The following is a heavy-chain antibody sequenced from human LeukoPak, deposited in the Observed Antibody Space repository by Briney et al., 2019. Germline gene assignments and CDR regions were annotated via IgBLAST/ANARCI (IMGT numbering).Heavy chain of an antibody. Sequence: SETLSLTCTASGGSISSYYWSWIRQPPGKGLEWIGYIYYSGGTNYNPYLKSRVTISVDTSKNQCSLKLSSVTAADTAVYYCARVRVQYYFDYWGQGTLVTVSS. V-gene: IGHV4-59*01. CDR2: IYYSGGT. CDR1: GGSISSYY. D-gene: IGHD3-10*01. CDR3: ARVRVQYYFDY. J-gene: IGHJ4*02.